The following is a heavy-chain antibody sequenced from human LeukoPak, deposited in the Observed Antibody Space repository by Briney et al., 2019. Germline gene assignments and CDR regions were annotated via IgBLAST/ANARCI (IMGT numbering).Heavy chain of an antibody. Sequence: SETLSLTCAVSGGSISSYYWSWIRQPPGKGLEWIGYIYYSRSTNYNPSLKSRVTISVDTSKNQFSLKLSSVTAADTAMYYCARGSGYLVYWGQGTLVTVSS. CDR3: ARGSGYLVY. CDR2: IYYSRST. J-gene: IGHJ4*02. V-gene: IGHV4-59*01. D-gene: IGHD3-22*01. CDR1: GGSISSYY.